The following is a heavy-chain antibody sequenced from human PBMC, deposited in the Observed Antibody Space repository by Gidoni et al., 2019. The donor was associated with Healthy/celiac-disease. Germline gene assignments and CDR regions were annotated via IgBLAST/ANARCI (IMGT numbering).Heavy chain of an antibody. Sequence: EVQLLESGGGLVQPGGSLRLSCAASGFTFSSYAMSWVRQAPGKGLEWVSAISGSGGRTYYADSVKGRFTISRDNSKNTLYLQMNSLRAEDTAVYYCAKGFRYSSSSPGPFDYWGQGTLVTVSS. CDR2: ISGSGGRT. D-gene: IGHD6-6*01. J-gene: IGHJ4*02. CDR3: AKGFRYSSSSPGPFDY. V-gene: IGHV3-23*01. CDR1: GFTFSSYA.